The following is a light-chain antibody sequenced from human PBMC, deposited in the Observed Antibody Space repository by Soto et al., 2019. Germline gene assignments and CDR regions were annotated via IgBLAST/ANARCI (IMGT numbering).Light chain of an antibody. CDR3: QQRSNWPLT. V-gene: IGKV3-11*01. Sequence: EIVLTQSPATLSLSPGERATLSCRASQSVSSYLAWYQRKPGQAPRLLIYDASNRATGIQARFSGSGSVTDFALTISSLEPEGFAVYYCQQRSNWPLTFGGGTKVEMK. CDR1: QSVSSY. J-gene: IGKJ4*01. CDR2: DAS.